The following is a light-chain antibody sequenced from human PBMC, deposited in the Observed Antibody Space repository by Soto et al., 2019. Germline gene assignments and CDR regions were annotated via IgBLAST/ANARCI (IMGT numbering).Light chain of an antibody. V-gene: IGKV1-17*01. J-gene: IGKJ1*01. CDR1: RDVGSD. CDR3: QQRSSGWT. Sequence: QMTQSPSSLSASVGEKIIITCRASRDVGSDVSWYQQKPGQAPKLLIYAASNLYTGVPSRFSGSGSGTDFTLTISSLEPEDFAVYYCQQRSSGWTFGQGTKVDIK. CDR2: AAS.